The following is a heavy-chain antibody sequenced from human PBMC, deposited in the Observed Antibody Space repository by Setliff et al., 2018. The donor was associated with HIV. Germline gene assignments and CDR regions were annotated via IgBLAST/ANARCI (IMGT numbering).Heavy chain of an antibody. D-gene: IGHD3-22*01. V-gene: IGHV4-39*07. Sequence: SETLSLTCTVSGGSISSSSYYWGWIRQPPGKGLEWIGSIYYRGSTYNNPSLKSRVTISVDTSKNQFSLKLSSVTAADTAVYYCASYGGYSQPYWGQGTLVTVSSDIDSWPFGYWAQGTLVTVSS. J-gene: IGHJ4*02. CDR3: ASYGGYSQPYWGQGTLVTVSSDIDSWPFGY. CDR2: IYYRGST. CDR1: GGSISSSSYY.